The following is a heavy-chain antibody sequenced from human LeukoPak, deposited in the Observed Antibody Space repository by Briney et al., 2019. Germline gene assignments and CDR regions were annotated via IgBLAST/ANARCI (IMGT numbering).Heavy chain of an antibody. V-gene: IGHV1-69*13. D-gene: IGHD2-8*01. CDR1: GGTFSSYA. Sequence: SVKVSCKASGGTFSSYAISWVRQAPGQGLEWMGGTIPIFGTANYAQKFQGRVTITADESTSTAYMELSSLRSEDTAVYYCAREDIVLMAHAFDIWGQGTMVTVSS. CDR3: AREDIVLMAHAFDI. J-gene: IGHJ3*02. CDR2: TIPIFGTA.